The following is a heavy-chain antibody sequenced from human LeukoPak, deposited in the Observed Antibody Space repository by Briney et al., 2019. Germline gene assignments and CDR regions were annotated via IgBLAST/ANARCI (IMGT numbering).Heavy chain of an antibody. CDR3: ARHSSSWYDHYYYYYGMDV. Sequence: GGSLRLSCAASGFTFDDYGMSWVRQAPGKGLEWVSGINWNGGSTGYADSVKGRFTISRDNAKNSLYLQMNSLRAEDTALYHCARHSSSWYDHYYYYYGMDVWGQGTTVTVSS. D-gene: IGHD6-13*01. CDR1: GFTFDDYG. J-gene: IGHJ6*02. CDR2: INWNGGST. V-gene: IGHV3-20*01.